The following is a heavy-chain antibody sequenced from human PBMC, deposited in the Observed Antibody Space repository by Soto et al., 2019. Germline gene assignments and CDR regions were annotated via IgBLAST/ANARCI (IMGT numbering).Heavy chain of an antibody. Sequence: EVQLVESGGGLVQPGGSLRLSCVDSGFTFSSYWMSWVRQAPVKGLEWVGNIKQDGSEENYADSVKGRFTISRDNAKHSMCLQMHSLRVEDTAVYCCARMAASGRGWDVWGQGTTVVVSS. CDR1: GFTFSSYW. V-gene: IGHV3-7*01. CDR3: ARMAASGRGWDV. J-gene: IGHJ6*02. D-gene: IGHD5-12*01. CDR2: IKQDGSEE.